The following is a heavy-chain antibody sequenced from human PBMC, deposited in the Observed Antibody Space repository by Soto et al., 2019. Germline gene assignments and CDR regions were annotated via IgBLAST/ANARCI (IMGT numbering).Heavy chain of an antibody. V-gene: IGHV3-64D*06. CDR2: IGNNGHNT. J-gene: IGHJ4*02. CDR1: GFTFSSYV. D-gene: IGHD6-13*01. CDR3: VRSSTWYSPFDY. Sequence: PGGSLRLSCSASGFTFSSYVMHWVRQAPGKGLEYVSAIGNNGHNTYYADSVKGRFIISRDNSKNTLFLQMSSLGAEDTTVYYCVRSSTWYSPFDYWGQRTLVTVS.